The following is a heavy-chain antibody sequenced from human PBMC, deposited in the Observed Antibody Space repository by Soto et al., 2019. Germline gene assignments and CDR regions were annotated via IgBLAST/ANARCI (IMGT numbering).Heavy chain of an antibody. CDR2: ISGSGGTT. J-gene: IGHJ4*01. D-gene: IGHD6-13*01. CDR1: GFTFSSYA. V-gene: IGHV3-23*01. Sequence: EVQLLESGGGLVQPGGSLRLSCAASGFTFSSYAMSWVRQAPGKGLEWVSTISGSGGTTYYADAVKGRFTISRDNSKNKMYLQVNCLRAEDTAIYAWAKGVSSSISSSFDYWGQEPWSPSPQ. CDR3: AKGVSSSISSSFDY.